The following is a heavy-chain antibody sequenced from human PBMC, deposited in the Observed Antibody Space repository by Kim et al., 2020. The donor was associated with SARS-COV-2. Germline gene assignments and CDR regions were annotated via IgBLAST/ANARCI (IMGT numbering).Heavy chain of an antibody. D-gene: IGHD3-10*01. J-gene: IGHJ5*02. CDR1: GGSINSYY. Sequence: SETLSLTCAVSGGSINSYYWSWIRQPPGKGLEWIGYIYYDGRTKYNPSLKGRVTTSADTSKNQLSLKLTSVTAADTAVYYCARGADIWFGGGKNWFDPWGQGTLVTVSS. V-gene: IGHV4-59*08. CDR3: ARGADIWFGGGKNWFDP. CDR2: IYYDGRT.